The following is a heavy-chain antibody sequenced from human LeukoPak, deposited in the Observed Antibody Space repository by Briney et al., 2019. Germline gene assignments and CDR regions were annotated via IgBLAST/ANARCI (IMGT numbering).Heavy chain of an antibody. CDR3: ARASTYFDS. V-gene: IGHV4-30-2*01. J-gene: IGHJ4*02. D-gene: IGHD4-4*01. Sequence: SETLSLTCAVSGGSISSGGYSWSWIRQPPGKGLEWIGYIYHSGSTYYNPSLKSRVTISVDRSKNQFPLKLSSVTAADTVVYYCARASTYFDSWGQGTLVTVSS. CDR1: GGSISSGGYS. CDR2: IYHSGST.